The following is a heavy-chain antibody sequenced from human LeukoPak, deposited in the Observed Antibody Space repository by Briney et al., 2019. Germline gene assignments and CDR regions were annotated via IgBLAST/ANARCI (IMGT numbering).Heavy chain of an antibody. CDR1: GGSISSTSYY. J-gene: IGHJ6*03. D-gene: IGHD3-3*01. CDR3: ARAKTQVKTYYDFWSGYYNAKDYYYYYMDV. V-gene: IGHV4-39*07. CDR2: IYYSGST. Sequence: SETLSLTCTVSGGSISSTSYYWGWIRQPPGKGLERIGSIYYSGSTYYNPSLKSRVTISVDTSKNQFSLKLSSVTAADTAVYYCARAKTQVKTYYDFWSGYYNAKDYYYYYMDVWGKGTTVTVSS.